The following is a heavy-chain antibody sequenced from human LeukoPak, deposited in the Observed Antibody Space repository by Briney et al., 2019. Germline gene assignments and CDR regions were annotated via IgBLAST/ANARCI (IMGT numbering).Heavy chain of an antibody. CDR3: ARELLAVAGVYYYYGMDV. D-gene: IGHD6-19*01. Sequence: GGSLRLSCAASGFTFSSYSMNWVRQAPGKGLEWVSSISSSSSYIYYADSVKGRFTISRDNAKNSLYLQMNSLGAEDTAVYYCARELLAVAGVYYYYGMDVWGQGTTVTVSS. J-gene: IGHJ6*02. CDR1: GFTFSSYS. CDR2: ISSSSSYI. V-gene: IGHV3-21*01.